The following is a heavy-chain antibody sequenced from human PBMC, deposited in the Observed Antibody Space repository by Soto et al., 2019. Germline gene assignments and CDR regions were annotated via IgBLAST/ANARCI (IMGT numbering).Heavy chain of an antibody. D-gene: IGHD3-3*01. CDR2: INHSGST. CDR1: GGSFSGYY. V-gene: IGHV4-34*01. CDR3: ARGRGHYDFWSAGGLKYYYYMDV. J-gene: IGHJ6*03. Sequence: SETLSLTCAVYGGSFSGYYWSWIRQPPGKGLEWIGEINHSGSTNYNPSLKSRVTISVDTSKNQFSLKLSSVTAADTAVYYCARGRGHYDFWSAGGLKYYYYMDVWGKGTTVTVSS.